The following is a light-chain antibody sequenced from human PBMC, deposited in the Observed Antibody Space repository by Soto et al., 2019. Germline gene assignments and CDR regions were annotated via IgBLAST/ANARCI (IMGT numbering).Light chain of an antibody. CDR1: SSDVGSYNL. CDR2: EGS. V-gene: IGLV2-23*01. J-gene: IGLJ1*01. Sequence: QSALTQPASVSGSPGQSITISCTGTSSDVGSYNLVSWYQQHPGKAPKRMIYEGSKRPSGVSNRFSGSKSGNTASLTISGLQAEDEADYYCCSFAGSRTLFFFGTGTKLTVL. CDR3: CSFAGSRTLFF.